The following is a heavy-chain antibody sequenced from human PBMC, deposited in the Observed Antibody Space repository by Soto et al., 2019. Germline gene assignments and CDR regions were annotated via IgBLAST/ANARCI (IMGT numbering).Heavy chain of an antibody. CDR2: ISYDGSNQ. Sequence: GGSLRLSCVASGFTFNIYGMHWGRQAPDKGLEWVALISYDGSNQYYADSVKGRFTISRDNSKNTLFLQMNSLRADDTAVYYCAKDQASGQGSFDSWGQGTLVTVSS. CDR1: GFTFNIYG. J-gene: IGHJ4*02. CDR3: AKDQASGQGSFDS. V-gene: IGHV3-30*18.